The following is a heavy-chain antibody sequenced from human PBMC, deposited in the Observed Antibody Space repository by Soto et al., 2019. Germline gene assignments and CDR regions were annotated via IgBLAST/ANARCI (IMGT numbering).Heavy chain of an antibody. Sequence: EVQLLESGGGLVQSGGSVRLSCAASGFTFSSLWMHWVRQAPGKGLVWVSRINSDGSTIDYADSVKGRFTISRDNAKNMVYVQMNSLRAEDTAVYYCASGSIDYSSSWYDYWCQGTLVTVSS. V-gene: IGHV3-74*01. D-gene: IGHD6-13*01. CDR1: GFTFSSLW. CDR3: ASGSIDYSSSWYDY. CDR2: INSDGSTI. J-gene: IGHJ4*02.